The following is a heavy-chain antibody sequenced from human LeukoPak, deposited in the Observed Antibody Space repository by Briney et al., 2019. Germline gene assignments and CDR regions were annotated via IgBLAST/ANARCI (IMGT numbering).Heavy chain of an antibody. CDR3: VKSGYDDTVLTIYFDS. Sequence: PSETLSLTCTVSGGSISRSCYYWGWIRQPPGRGLEWLGGVHYDGFSYYNPALKRPVTISLDTSRNQFSLKLNSVTAADTAVYHCVKSGYDDTVLTIYFDSWGQGTPVTVSS. CDR1: GGSISRSCYY. CDR2: VHYDGFS. D-gene: IGHD3-3*01. J-gene: IGHJ4*02. V-gene: IGHV4-39*01.